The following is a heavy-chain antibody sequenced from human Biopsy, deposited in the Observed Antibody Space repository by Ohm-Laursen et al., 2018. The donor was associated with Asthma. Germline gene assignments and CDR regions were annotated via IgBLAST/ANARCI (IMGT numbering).Heavy chain of an antibody. V-gene: IGHV1-3*01. CDR2: INVGNGNT. CDR1: GYTFTNYA. D-gene: IGHD3-22*01. CDR3: ARVRKDYYDSSGLSGGWFDP. J-gene: IGHJ5*02. Sequence: ASVKVSCKVSGYTFTNYAIHWVRQAPGQRPAWMGWINVGNGNTKYSQKFQGRVTITRDTSATTAYMELSSLRSEDTAVYYCARVRKDYYDSSGLSGGWFDPWGQGTLVTVSS.